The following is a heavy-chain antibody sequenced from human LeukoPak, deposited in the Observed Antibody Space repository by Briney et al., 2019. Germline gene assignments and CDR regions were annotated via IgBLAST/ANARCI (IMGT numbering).Heavy chain of an antibody. D-gene: IGHD3-22*01. CDR3: ARDGRSGYYSHFDY. CDR1: GYTFTGYY. CDR2: INPNSGGT. J-gene: IGHJ4*02. V-gene: IGHV1-2*02. Sequence: GASAKVSCKASGYTFTGYYMHWVRQAPGQGLEWMGWINPNSGGTNYAQKFQGRVTMTRDTSISTAYMELSRLRSDDTAVYYCARDGRSGYYSHFDYWGQGTLVTVSS.